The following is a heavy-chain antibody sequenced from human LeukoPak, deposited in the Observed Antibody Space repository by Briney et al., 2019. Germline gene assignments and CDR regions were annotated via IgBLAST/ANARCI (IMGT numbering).Heavy chain of an antibody. CDR3: AREVDYYDSSGYFPFDY. J-gene: IGHJ4*02. CDR1: GFTFSSCS. D-gene: IGHD3-22*01. Sequence: GGSLRLSCAASGFTFSSCSMNWVRQAPGKGLEWVSSISSSSSYIYYADSVKGRFTISRDNAKNSLYLQMNSLRAEDTAVHYCAREVDYYDSSGYFPFDYWGQGTLVTVSS. V-gene: IGHV3-21*01. CDR2: ISSSSSYI.